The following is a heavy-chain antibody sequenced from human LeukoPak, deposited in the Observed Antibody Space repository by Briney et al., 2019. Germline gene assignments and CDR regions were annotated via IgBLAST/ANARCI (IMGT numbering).Heavy chain of an antibody. CDR2: ISAYNGNT. CDR3: ARDSRIVVVVAAVVGFDY. V-gene: IGHV1-18*01. J-gene: IGHJ4*02. Sequence: ASVKVSCKASGYTFTSYGISWVRQAPGQRLEWMGWISAYNGNTNYAQKLQGRVTMTTDTSTSTAYMELRSLRSDDTAVYYRARDSRIVVVVAAVVGFDYWGQGTLVTVSS. D-gene: IGHD2-15*01. CDR1: GYTFTSYG.